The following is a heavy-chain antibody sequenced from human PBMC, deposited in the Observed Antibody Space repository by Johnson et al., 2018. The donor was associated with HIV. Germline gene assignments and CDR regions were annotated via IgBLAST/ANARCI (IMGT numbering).Heavy chain of an antibody. D-gene: IGHD3-10*01. CDR1: GFTFSSYG. Sequence: QVQLVESGGGLVQPGRSLRLSCAASGFTFSSYGMHWVRQAPGKGLEWVAVIWYDGSNKYYADSVKGRFTISRDNSKNTLYLQMNSLRVEDTAVYYCARDRGLDAFDIWGQGTMVTVSS. J-gene: IGHJ3*02. CDR2: IWYDGSNK. CDR3: ARDRGLDAFDI. V-gene: IGHV3-33*01.